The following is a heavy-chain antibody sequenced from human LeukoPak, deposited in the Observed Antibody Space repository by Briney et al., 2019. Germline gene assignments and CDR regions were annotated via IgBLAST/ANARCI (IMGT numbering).Heavy chain of an antibody. CDR3: AREYDFWSGYYPGDAFDI. CDR1: GFTFSSYW. V-gene: IGHV3-7*01. CDR2: IKQDGSEK. Sequence: PGGSLRLSCAASGFTFSSYWMSWVRQAPGKGLEWVANIKQDGSEKYYVDSVKGRFTISRDNAKNSLYLQMNSLRAEDTAVYYCAREYDFWSGYYPGDAFDIWGQGTMVTVSS. J-gene: IGHJ3*02. D-gene: IGHD3-3*01.